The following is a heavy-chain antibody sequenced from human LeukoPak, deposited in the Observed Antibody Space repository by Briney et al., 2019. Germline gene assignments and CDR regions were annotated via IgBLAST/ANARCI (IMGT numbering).Heavy chain of an antibody. CDR2: IYYSGST. J-gene: IGHJ4*02. CDR1: GGSISSGDYY. CDR3: ARDRDSSGSKGYFDY. V-gene: IGHV4-30-4*01. Sequence: SETLSLTCTVSGGSISSGDYYWSWIRRPPGKGLEWIGYIYYSGSTYYNPSLKSRVTISVDTSKNQFSLKLSSVTAADTAVYYCARDRDSSGSKGYFDYWGQGTLVTVSS. D-gene: IGHD3-22*01.